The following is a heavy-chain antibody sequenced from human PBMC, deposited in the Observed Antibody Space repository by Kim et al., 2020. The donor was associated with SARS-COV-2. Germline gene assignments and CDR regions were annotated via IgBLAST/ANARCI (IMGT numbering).Heavy chain of an antibody. J-gene: IGHJ4*02. Sequence: ASVKVSCKASGYTFTSYGISWLRQAPGQGLEWMGWISVYNANTNYAQNLHASLTIATDTSTSTAYMELRSLTSDDTAVYYCARDPAYDSSVYAADYWGQGTLVTVSS. CDR2: ISVYNANT. CDR1: GYTFTSYG. D-gene: IGHD3-22*01. V-gene: IGHV1-18*01. CDR3: ARDPAYDSSVYAADY.